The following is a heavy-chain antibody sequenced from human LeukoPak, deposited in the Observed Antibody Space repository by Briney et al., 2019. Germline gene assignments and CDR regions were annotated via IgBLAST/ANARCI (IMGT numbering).Heavy chain of an antibody. J-gene: IGHJ5*02. CDR2: IYHSGST. CDR3: ARDGGRDWFDP. CDR1: GYSISSGYY. D-gene: IGHD6-25*01. V-gene: IGHV4-38-2*02. Sequence: PSETRSLTCAVSGYSISSGYYWGWIRQPPGKGLEWIGSIYHSGSTYYNPSLKSRVTISVDTSKNQFSLKLSSVTAADTAVYYCARDGGRDWFDPWGQGTLVTVSS.